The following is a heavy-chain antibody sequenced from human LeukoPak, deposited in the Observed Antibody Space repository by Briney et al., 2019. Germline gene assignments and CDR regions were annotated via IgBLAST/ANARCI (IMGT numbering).Heavy chain of an antibody. CDR2: IYYSGST. J-gene: IGHJ4*02. V-gene: IGHV4-39*01. CDR1: GGSISIGSYY. CDR3: ARNNTLMMYPRGGEDKGFDY. D-gene: IGHD2-8*01. Sequence: SETLSLTCTVSGGSISIGSYYWGWIRQPPGKGLEWIGSIYYSGSTHYNPSLKSRVTISVATSKNEFSLKLSSVTAADTAVYYCARNNTLMMYPRGGEDKGFDYWGQGTLVTVSS.